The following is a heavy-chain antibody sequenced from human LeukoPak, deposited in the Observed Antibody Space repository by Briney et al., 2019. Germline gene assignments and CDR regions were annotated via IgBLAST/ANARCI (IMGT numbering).Heavy chain of an antibody. CDR2: ISSSGSTI. CDR3: ARAGHVITMIVVLGAFDI. D-gene: IGHD3-22*01. CDR1: GFTFSSYE. Sequence: PGGSLRLSCAASGFTFSSYEMNWVRQAPGKGLEWLSYISSSGSTIYYADSVKGRFTISRDNAKSSLYLQMNTLRAEDTAVYYCARAGHVITMIVVLGAFDIWGQGTMVTVSS. V-gene: IGHV3-48*03. J-gene: IGHJ3*02.